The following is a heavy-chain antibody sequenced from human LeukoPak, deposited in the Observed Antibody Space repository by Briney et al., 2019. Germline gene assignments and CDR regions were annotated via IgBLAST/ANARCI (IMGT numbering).Heavy chain of an antibody. CDR2: IYYSGST. D-gene: IGHD2-2*01. Sequence: SETLSLTCTVSGYSISSGYYWGWIRQPPGKGLEWIGSIYYSGSTYYNPSLKSRVTISVDTSKNQFSLKLSSVTAADTAVYYCARDTSNIVVVPAAIFDYWGQGTLVTVSS. J-gene: IGHJ4*02. CDR3: ARDTSNIVVVPAAIFDY. CDR1: GYSISSGYY. V-gene: IGHV4-38-2*02.